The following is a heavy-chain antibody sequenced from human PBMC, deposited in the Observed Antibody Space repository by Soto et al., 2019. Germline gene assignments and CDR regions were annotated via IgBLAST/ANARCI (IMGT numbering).Heavy chain of an antibody. V-gene: IGHV3-74*01. D-gene: IGHD3-10*01. CDR1: GFTFSSYW. CDR3: VCAYYGSGSSPA. CDR2: ISNDGSTT. Sequence: EVHLVESGGGLVQPGGSLRLSCAASGFTFSSYWMHWVRQAPGNGLVWVSRISNDGSTTSYADSVKGRFTISRDNAKNTVYLPMNSVRAEDTAVYYCVCAYYGSGSSPAWGQGTLVTVSS. J-gene: IGHJ5*02.